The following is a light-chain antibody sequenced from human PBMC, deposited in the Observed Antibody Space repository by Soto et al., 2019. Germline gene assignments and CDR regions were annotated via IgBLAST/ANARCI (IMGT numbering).Light chain of an antibody. CDR2: YDD. CDR3: AAWDDSLNGLV. CDR1: SSNIGNNA. V-gene: IGLV1-36*01. Sequence: QSVLTQPPSVSEAPRQRVTISCSGSSSNIGNNAVNWYQQLPGKAPKLLIYYDDLLPSGVSDRFSGSKSGTSASVAISGLQSEDEADYYCAAWDDSLNGLVFGGGTKVTVL. J-gene: IGLJ2*01.